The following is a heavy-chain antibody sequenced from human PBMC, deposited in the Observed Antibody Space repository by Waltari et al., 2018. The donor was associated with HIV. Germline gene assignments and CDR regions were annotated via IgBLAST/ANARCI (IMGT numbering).Heavy chain of an antibody. CDR3: ARAPLVVQAFDF. CDR1: TLTFSTFC. CDR2: IKQDGRDK. D-gene: IGHD1-1*01. Sequence: EVQLAESGGGLVQPGGSLSLACAASTLTFSTFCMSWDGQDPGKGMEWVANIKQDGRDKYYVDSVKGRFTISRYNAKQFLYLQMNSLRVEDTAIYFCARAPLVVQAFDFWGQGTMVTVAS. J-gene: IGHJ3*01. V-gene: IGHV3-7*01.